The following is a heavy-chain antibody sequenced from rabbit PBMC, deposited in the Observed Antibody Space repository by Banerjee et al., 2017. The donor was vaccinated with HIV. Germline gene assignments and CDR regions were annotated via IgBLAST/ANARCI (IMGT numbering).Heavy chain of an antibody. J-gene: IGHJ4*01. Sequence: QEQLVESRGGLVQPEGSLTLTCTASGFSFSSSYWICWVRQAPGKGLEWIACIYAGSSGSTYYASWAKGRFTISKTSSTTVTLQMTSLTAADTATYFCARSVADVGYGYALWGPGTLVTVS. CDR2: IYAGSSGST. D-gene: IGHD6-1*01. V-gene: IGHV1S45*01. CDR1: GFSFSSSYW. CDR3: ARSVADVGYGYAL.